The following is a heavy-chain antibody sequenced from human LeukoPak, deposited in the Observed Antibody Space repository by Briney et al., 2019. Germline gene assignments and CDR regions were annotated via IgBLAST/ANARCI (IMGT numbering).Heavy chain of an antibody. Sequence: GGSLRLSCAASGFTFSSYAMSWVRQAPGKGLEWVSAISGSGGSTYYADSVKGRFTISSDNSKNTLYLQMNSLRAEDTAVYYCAKDQGNGYSYFDYWGQGTLVTVSS. CDR3: AKDQGNGYSYFDY. V-gene: IGHV3-23*01. CDR2: ISGSGGST. CDR1: GFTFSSYA. D-gene: IGHD5-24*01. J-gene: IGHJ4*02.